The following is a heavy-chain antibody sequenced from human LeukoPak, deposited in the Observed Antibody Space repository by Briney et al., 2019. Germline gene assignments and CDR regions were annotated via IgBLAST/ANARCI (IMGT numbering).Heavy chain of an antibody. CDR2: ISGSGGNT. J-gene: IGHJ4*02. Sequence: GGSLRLSCAASGFTFSSYAMSWVRQAPGKGLEWVSAISGSGGNTYYADSVKGRFTISRDNSKNTLYLQMNSLRAEDTAVYYCAKVQNYYDSSGYYESNWGQGTLVTVSS. V-gene: IGHV3-23*01. D-gene: IGHD3-22*01. CDR1: GFTFSSYA. CDR3: AKVQNYYDSSGYYESN.